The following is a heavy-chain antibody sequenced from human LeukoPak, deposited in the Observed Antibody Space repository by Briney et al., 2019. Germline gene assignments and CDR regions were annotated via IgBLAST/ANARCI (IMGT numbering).Heavy chain of an antibody. CDR2: INGEGGT. CDR3: ARDLVYGSGSCGH. J-gene: IGHJ4*02. V-gene: IGHV3-74*01. D-gene: IGHD3-10*01. Sequence: PGGSLRLSCAASGFTFSNYWMQWVRQAPGKGLVWVSRINGEGGTSYSDSVKGRFTISRDNAKNRVHLQMNSLRAEDTAVYYCARDLVYGSGSCGHWGQGTLVTVSS. CDR1: GFTFSNYW.